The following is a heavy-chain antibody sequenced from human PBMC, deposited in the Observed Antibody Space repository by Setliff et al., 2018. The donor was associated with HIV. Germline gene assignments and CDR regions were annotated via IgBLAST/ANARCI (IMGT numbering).Heavy chain of an antibody. V-gene: IGHV1-18*01. CDR1: GYTLTAYG. J-gene: IGHJ6*02. CDR3: ARGGDPPYYFLGMDV. CDR2: FTSYNNQA. Sequence: ASVKVSCKISGYTLTAYGLNWVRQAPGQGPEWMGWFTSYNNQAEYAPKCQGRVTMTIDTSTSTAYMELRNLKYDDTAVYYCARGGDPPYYFLGMDVWGQGTTVTVSS. D-gene: IGHD3-10*01.